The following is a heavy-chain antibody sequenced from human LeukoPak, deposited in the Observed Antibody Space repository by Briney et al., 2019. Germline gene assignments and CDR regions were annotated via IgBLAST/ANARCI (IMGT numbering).Heavy chain of an antibody. J-gene: IGHJ3*02. V-gene: IGHV3-48*02. Sequence: GGSLRLSCVASGFTFSTYSINWIRQAPGKGLEWISYNTSDSSAMSYADSVKGRFTISRDNAKNSLYLHMNSLSDEDTAMYFCVRDLLWAFDIWGQGTMVTVSS. CDR1: GFTFSTYS. CDR3: VRDLLWAFDI. CDR2: NTSDSSAM. D-gene: IGHD2-21*01.